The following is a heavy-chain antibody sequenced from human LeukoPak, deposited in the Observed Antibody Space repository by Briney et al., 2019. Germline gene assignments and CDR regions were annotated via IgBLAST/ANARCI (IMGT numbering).Heavy chain of an antibody. CDR3: ARAQSGFWSGYCFDY. V-gene: IGHV3-7*01. CDR1: GFAFSTSW. J-gene: IGHJ4*02. D-gene: IGHD3-3*01. CDR2: IKQDGSEK. Sequence: GGSLRLSCAASGFAFSTSWMTWVRQAPGKGLEWVVNIKQDGSEKYYVDSVKGRFTVSRDNAKNSLYLQMNSLRAEDTAVYYCARAQSGFWSGYCFDYWGQGTLVTVSS.